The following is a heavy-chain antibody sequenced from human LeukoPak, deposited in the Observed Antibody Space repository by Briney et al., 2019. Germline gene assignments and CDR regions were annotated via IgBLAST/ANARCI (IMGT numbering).Heavy chain of an antibody. Sequence: KPSENLSLTCTVSGGSIRNYYWSWIRQPPGKGLEWIGRIYYSGSTNYNPSLKSRVTISVDTSKNQFSLKLSSVTAADTAVYFCARVVYSFGAWYFDYWGQGALVTVSS. CDR1: GGSIRNYY. D-gene: IGHD5-18*01. CDR2: IYYSGST. V-gene: IGHV4-59*01. J-gene: IGHJ4*02. CDR3: ARVVYSFGAWYFDY.